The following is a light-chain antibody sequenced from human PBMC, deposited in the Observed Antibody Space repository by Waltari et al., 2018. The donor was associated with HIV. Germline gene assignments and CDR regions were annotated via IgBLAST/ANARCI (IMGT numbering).Light chain of an antibody. V-gene: IGLV2-14*01. CDR1: SSAVGGYNY. CDR2: EVS. J-gene: IGLJ3*02. Sequence: QSALTQPASVSGSPGPSITISCTGTSSAVGGYNYVSWYQQHPGTAPKPMIYEVSNRPSGVSNRFSGSKSGNTASLTISGLQAEDEADYYCSSYTSSSGWVFGGGTKLTVL. CDR3: SSYTSSSGWV.